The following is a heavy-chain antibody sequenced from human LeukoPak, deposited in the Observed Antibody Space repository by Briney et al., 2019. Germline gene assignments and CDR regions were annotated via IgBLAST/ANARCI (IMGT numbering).Heavy chain of an antibody. Sequence: SETLSLTCAVYGGSFSGYYWSWIRQPPGKGLEWIGEINHSGSTNYNPSLKSRVTISVDTSKNQFSLKLSSVTAADTAVYYCARDPGYSSGLRWFDPWGQGTLVTVSS. CDR2: INHSGST. J-gene: IGHJ5*02. CDR3: ARDPGYSSGLRWFDP. D-gene: IGHD6-19*01. V-gene: IGHV4-34*01. CDR1: GGSFSGYY.